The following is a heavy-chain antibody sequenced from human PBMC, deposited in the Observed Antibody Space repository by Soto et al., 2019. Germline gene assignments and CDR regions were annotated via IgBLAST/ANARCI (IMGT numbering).Heavy chain of an antibody. J-gene: IGHJ5*02. CDR3: ARDNDGAQFASSYNDL. D-gene: IGHD6-6*01. Sequence: PSETLSLTSTVSGGSVSSGSYYWSWIRQPPGKGLEWIGYIYYSGSTNYNPSLKSRVTISVDTSKNSVFLHLNSLRVEDTAVYYCARDNDGAQFASSYNDLWGQGTLVTVSS. V-gene: IGHV4-61*01. CDR1: GGSVSSGSYY. CDR2: IYYSGST.